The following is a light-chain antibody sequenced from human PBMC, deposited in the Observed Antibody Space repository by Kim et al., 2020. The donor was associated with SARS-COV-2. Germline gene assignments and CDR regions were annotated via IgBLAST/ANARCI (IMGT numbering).Light chain of an antibody. Sequence: ASVGERVTMTCRASQGISSALAWYQQNPGKPPKLLIYDASSLQSGVPSRFSGSGSGTDFILNISSLQPEDFATYYCQQFNNHPLTFGGGTKVDIK. V-gene: IGKV1D-13*01. CDR2: DAS. CDR3: QQFNNHPLT. J-gene: IGKJ4*01. CDR1: QGISSA.